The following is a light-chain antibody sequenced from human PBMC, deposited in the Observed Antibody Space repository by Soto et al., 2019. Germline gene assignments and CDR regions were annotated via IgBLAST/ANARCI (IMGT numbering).Light chain of an antibody. Sequence: EIVLTQSPGTLSLSPGERATLSCRASQSVSSSYLAWYQHKPGQAPRLLIYGASSRATGIPSRFSGSGSGTDFTRTISRLEPEDCAVYYCQQYGSSPHTFGQGTKLEIK. CDR2: GAS. J-gene: IGKJ2*01. V-gene: IGKV3-20*01. CDR3: QQYGSSPHT. CDR1: QSVSSSY.